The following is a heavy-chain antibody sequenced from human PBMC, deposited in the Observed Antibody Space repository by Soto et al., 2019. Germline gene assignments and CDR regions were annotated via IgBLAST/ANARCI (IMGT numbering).Heavy chain of an antibody. J-gene: IGHJ4*02. CDR2: ISSSSSYI. D-gene: IGHD1-20*01. Sequence: NPGGSLRLSCAASGFTFSSYSMNWVRQAPGKGLEWVSSISSSSSYIYYADSVKGRFTISRDNAKNSLYLQMNSLRAEDTAVYYCARVAITGTTPFFDYWGQGTLVTVSS. V-gene: IGHV3-21*01. CDR1: GFTFSSYS. CDR3: ARVAITGTTPFFDY.